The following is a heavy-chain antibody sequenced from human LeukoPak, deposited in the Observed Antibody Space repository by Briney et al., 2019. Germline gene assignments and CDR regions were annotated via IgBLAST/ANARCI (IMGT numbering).Heavy chain of an antibody. V-gene: IGHV3-30-3*01. J-gene: IGHJ6*03. CDR3: ARDGGYDSYYYYYYMDV. CDR1: GFTFSSYA. Sequence: GGSLRLSCAASGFTFSSYAMHWVRQAPGKGLEWVAVISYDGSNKYYADSVKGRFTISRDNSKNTLYLQMNSLRAEDTAVYYCARDGGYDSYYYYYYMDVWGKGTTVTVSS. D-gene: IGHD5-12*01. CDR2: ISYDGSNK.